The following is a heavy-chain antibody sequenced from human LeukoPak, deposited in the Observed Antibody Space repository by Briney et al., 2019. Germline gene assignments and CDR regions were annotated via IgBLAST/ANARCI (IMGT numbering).Heavy chain of an antibody. Sequence: GGSLRLSCAASGFTFSSYSMNWVRQAPGKGLEWVSYISSSSSTIYYADSVKGRFTISRDNAKNSLYLQMSSLRDEDTAVYYCARDRVGSGWSKTADWFDPWGQGTLVTVSS. D-gene: IGHD6-19*01. CDR3: ARDRVGSGWSKTADWFDP. CDR2: ISSSSSTI. V-gene: IGHV3-48*02. J-gene: IGHJ5*02. CDR1: GFTFSSYS.